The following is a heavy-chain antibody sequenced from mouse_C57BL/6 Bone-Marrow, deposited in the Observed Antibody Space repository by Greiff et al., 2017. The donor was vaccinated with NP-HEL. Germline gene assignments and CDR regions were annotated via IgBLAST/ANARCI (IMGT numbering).Heavy chain of an antibody. Sequence: EVNLVESGEGLVKPGGSLKLSCAASGFTFSSYAMSWVRQTPEKRLEWVAYLSSGGDYIYYADTVKGRFTISRDNARNTLYLQMSSLKSEDTAMYYCTREGYDYDAMDYWGQGTSVTVSS. CDR3: TREGYDYDAMDY. J-gene: IGHJ4*01. D-gene: IGHD2-10*02. CDR2: LSSGGDYI. V-gene: IGHV5-9-1*02. CDR1: GFTFSSYA.